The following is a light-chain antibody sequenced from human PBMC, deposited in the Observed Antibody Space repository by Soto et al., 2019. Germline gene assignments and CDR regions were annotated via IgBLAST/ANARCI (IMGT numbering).Light chain of an antibody. V-gene: IGKV3-11*01. CDR2: DAS. J-gene: IGKJ2*01. Sequence: EIVLTQFPATLSLSPGERATLSCRASQSVGSYLGWYQQRPGQAPRLLIYDASNRATGIPARFSGSGSGTDFTLSISSLVPEDFAVYYCQQRANWPPYTFGQGTRLEI. CDR1: QSVGSY. CDR3: QQRANWPPYT.